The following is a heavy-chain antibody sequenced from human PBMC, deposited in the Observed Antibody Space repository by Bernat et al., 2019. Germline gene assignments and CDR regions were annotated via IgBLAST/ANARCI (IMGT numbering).Heavy chain of an antibody. CDR3: AKLMGAGYYFGMDV. CDR2: SSGSGGST. J-gene: IGHJ6*02. CDR1: GFTFSNYA. V-gene: IGHV3-23*01. Sequence: EVQLLESGGGLVQPGGSLRLSCAASGFTFSNYAMSWVRQAPGKGLEWVSESSGSGGSTYYADSVRGRFAISRDNSKNTLYLQMNSLRAEDTAVYYYAKLMGAGYYFGMDVWGQGTTVTVSS. D-gene: IGHD2-8*01.